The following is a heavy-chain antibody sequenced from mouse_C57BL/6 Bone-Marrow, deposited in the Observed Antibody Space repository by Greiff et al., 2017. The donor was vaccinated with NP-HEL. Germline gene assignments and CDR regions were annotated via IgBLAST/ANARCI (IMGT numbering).Heavy chain of an antibody. CDR1: GYAFTNYL. CDR3: ARETVVAFDY. V-gene: IGHV1-54*01. D-gene: IGHD1-1*01. CDR2: INPGSGGT. Sequence: QVQLQQSGAELVRPGTSVKVSCKASGYAFTNYLIEWVKQRPGQGLEWIGVINPGSGGTNYNEKFKGKATLTADKSSSTAYMQLSSLTSEDSAVYFCARETVVAFDYWGQGTTLTVSS. J-gene: IGHJ2*01.